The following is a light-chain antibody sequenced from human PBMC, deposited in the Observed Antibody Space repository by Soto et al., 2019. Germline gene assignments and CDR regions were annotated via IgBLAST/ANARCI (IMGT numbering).Light chain of an antibody. J-gene: IGKJ2*01. Sequence: DIQLTQSPSFLSASVGDRFTITCRASQGISSYLAWYQQKPGKAPELLIYDASTLQSGVPSRFSGSGSGTEFTLTISSLQPEDFATYYCQQLNSYPHTFGQGTKLEIK. V-gene: IGKV1-9*01. CDR2: DAS. CDR1: QGISSY. CDR3: QQLNSYPHT.